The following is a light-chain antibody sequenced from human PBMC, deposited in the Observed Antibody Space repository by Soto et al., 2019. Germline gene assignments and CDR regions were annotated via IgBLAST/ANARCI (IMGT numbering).Light chain of an antibody. V-gene: IGKV1-5*01. CDR3: QQYNSYS. Sequence: DIQMTQSPSSLSASVGDRVTITCRASQSITYWLAWYQQKPGRAPKLLIYHASNLQSGVPSRFSGSGSGTEFTLTISSLQPDDFATYYCQQYNSYSFGQGTKGDIK. CDR1: QSITYW. J-gene: IGKJ1*01. CDR2: HAS.